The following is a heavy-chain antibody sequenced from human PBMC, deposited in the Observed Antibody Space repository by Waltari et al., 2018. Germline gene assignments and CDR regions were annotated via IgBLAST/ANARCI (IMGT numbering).Heavy chain of an antibody. J-gene: IGHJ3*01. CDR3: ATYVGASIGTAAFDV. CDR1: GGPITNNRHY. Sequence: QLHLQESGPGLVKPSETLSLTCSVSGGPITNNRHYWGWLRQPPGKGLEWAATISYTGATYNNPSLKSRVTISGDTSKNQFSLKLNSVTAADTAVYYCATYVGASIGTAAFDVWGQGTMVTVSS. CDR2: ISYTGAT. D-gene: IGHD3-16*01. V-gene: IGHV4-39*01.